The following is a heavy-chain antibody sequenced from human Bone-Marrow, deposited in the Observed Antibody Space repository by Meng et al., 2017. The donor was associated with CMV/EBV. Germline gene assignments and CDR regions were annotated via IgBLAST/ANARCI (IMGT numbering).Heavy chain of an antibody. J-gene: IGHJ6*02. CDR1: GGTFSSYA. V-gene: IGHV1-69*05. D-gene: IGHD2-2*02. CDR2: IIPIFGTA. CDR3: ARGVPAAIRREGYYGMDV. Sequence: SVKVSCKASGGTFSSYAISWVRQAPGQGLEWMGGIIPIFGTANYAQKFQGRVTITTDESTSTAYMELSSLRSGDTAVYYCARGVPAAIRREGYYGMDVWGQGTTVTVSS.